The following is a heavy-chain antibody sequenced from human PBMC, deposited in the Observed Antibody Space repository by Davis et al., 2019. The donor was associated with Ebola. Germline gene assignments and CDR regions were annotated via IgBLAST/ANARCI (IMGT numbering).Heavy chain of an antibody. V-gene: IGHV1-24*01. CDR1: GYTLTELS. CDR3: AASAGTVGKFDF. CDR2: FDPEDGET. D-gene: IGHD1-14*01. Sequence: AASVKVSCKVSGYTLTELSMHWVRQAPGKGLEWMGGFDPEDGETIYAQKFQGRVTMTEDTSTDTAYMELSSLRSEDTAVYYCAASAGTVGKFDFWGQGTLVTVSS. J-gene: IGHJ4*02.